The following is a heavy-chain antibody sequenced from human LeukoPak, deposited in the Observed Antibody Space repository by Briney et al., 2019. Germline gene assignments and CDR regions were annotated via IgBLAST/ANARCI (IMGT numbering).Heavy chain of an antibody. CDR1: GFXPSGYE. CDR3: ARYCAGNCYEGMDV. Sequence: PGGSLRLSCAASGFXPSGYEINWVRQAPGKGLEWISYISRSGTATLYADSVKGRFTISRDNAKNSLYLLMNSLEAEDTAVYYCARYCAGNCYEGMDVWGHGTMVTVSS. J-gene: IGHJ6*02. CDR2: ISRSGTAT. D-gene: IGHD2-21*02. V-gene: IGHV3-48*03.